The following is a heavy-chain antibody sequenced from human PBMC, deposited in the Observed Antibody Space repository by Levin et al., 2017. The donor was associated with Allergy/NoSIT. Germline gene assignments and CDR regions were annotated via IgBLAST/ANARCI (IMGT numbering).Heavy chain of an antibody. CDR3: AKAVATTENYYYYYGMDV. D-gene: IGHD5-24*01. CDR2: ISGSGGST. V-gene: IGHV3-23*01. J-gene: IGHJ6*02. Sequence: PGGSLRLSCAASGFTFSSYAMSWVRQAPGKGLEWVSAISGSGGSTYYADSVKGRFTISRDNSKNTLYLQMNSLRAEDTAVYYCAKAVATTENYYYYYGMDVWGQGTTVTVSS. CDR1: GFTFSSYA.